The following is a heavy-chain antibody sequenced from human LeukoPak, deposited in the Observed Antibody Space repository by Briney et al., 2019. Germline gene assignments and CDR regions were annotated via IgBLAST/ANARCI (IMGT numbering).Heavy chain of an antibody. D-gene: IGHD6-13*01. CDR3: ARDPTYSSTLDY. Sequence: GGSLRLSCAASGFTFSSYGMHWVRQAPGKGLEWVAVIWYDGSNKYYADSVKGRFTISRDNSKNTLYLQMNSLRAEDTAVYYCARDPTYSSTLDYWGQGTLVTVSS. CDR2: IWYDGSNK. CDR1: GFTFSSYG. V-gene: IGHV3-33*01. J-gene: IGHJ4*02.